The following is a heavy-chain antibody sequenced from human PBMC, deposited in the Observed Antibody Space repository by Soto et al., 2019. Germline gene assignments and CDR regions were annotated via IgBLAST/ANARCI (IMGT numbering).Heavy chain of an antibody. CDR3: VKDRIAVAGTDAFDI. CDR2: LSGSGGST. CDR1: GFTFISYA. Sequence: EVQLLESGGGLVQPGGSLRLSCAASGFTFISYAMSWVRQAPGKGPEWVSGLSGSGGSTYYPDSVKGRFTISRDNSKNTLYLQMNSLRAEDTAVYYCVKDRIAVAGTDAFDIWGQGTMVTVSS. J-gene: IGHJ3*02. D-gene: IGHD6-19*01. V-gene: IGHV3-23*01.